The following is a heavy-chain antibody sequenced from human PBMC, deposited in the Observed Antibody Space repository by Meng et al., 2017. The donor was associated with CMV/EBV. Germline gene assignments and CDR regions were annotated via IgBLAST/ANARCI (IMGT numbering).Heavy chain of an antibody. D-gene: IGHD6-19*01. CDR3: ARGGSGWYYFDY. V-gene: IGHV3-53*01. CDR1: GFTVSSNY. J-gene: IGHJ4*02. CDR2: IYSGGST. Sequence: GDSLKISCAASGFTVSSNYMSWVRQAPGKGLEWVSVIYSGGSTYYADSVKGRFTISRDNSKNTLYLQMNSLRAEDTAVYYCARGGSGWYYFDYWGQGTLVTVSS.